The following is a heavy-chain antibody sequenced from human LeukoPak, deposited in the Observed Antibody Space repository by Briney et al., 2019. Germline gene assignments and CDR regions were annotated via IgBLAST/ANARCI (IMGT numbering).Heavy chain of an antibody. CDR1: AFTVSSNY. CDR2: IYSGGST. Sequence: GGSLRLSCAGSAFTVSSNYMSWVRQAPGEGLEWDSVIYSGGSTYYADSVKGRFTISRDNSKNTLYLQMNSLRAEDTAVYYCARDHRVGYYYYGMDVWGQGTTVTVSS. D-gene: IGHD2-2*01. V-gene: IGHV3-66*01. J-gene: IGHJ6*02. CDR3: ARDHRVGYYYYGMDV.